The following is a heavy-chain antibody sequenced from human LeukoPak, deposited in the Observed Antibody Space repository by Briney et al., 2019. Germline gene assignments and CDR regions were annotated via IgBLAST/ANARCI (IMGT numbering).Heavy chain of an antibody. D-gene: IGHD3-3*01. Sequence: ASVKVSCKASGYTFTSYGISSVRQAPGQGLEWMGWISAYNGNTNYAQKLQGRVTMTTDTSTSTAYMDLRSLRSDDTAVYYCARVRTYYDFWSGYLTDYWGQGTLVTVSS. CDR2: ISAYNGNT. V-gene: IGHV1-18*01. CDR1: GYTFTSYG. J-gene: IGHJ4*02. CDR3: ARVRTYYDFWSGYLTDY.